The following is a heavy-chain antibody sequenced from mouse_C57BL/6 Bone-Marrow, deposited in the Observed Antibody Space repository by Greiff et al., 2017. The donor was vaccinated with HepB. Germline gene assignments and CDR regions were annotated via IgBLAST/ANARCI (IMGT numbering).Heavy chain of an antibody. Sequence: EVQGVESGGDLVKPGGSLKLSCAASGFTFSSYGMSWVRQTPDKRLEWVATISSGGSYTYYPDSVKGRFTISRDNAKNTLYLQMSSLKSEDTAMYYCARPYSNYPYYYAMDYWGQGTSVTVSS. D-gene: IGHD2-5*01. J-gene: IGHJ4*01. CDR1: GFTFSSYG. CDR3: ARPYSNYPYYYAMDY. CDR2: ISSGGSYT. V-gene: IGHV5-6*01.